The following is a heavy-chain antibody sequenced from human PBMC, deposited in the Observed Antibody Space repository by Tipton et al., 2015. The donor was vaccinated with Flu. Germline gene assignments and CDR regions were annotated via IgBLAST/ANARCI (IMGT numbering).Heavy chain of an antibody. CDR3: ARDGAYSSYMDV. V-gene: IGHV4-34*01. CDR1: GGSFSGYY. D-gene: IGHD6-13*01. J-gene: IGHJ6*03. CDR2: INHSGST. Sequence: LRLSCAVYGGSFSGYYWSWIRQPPGKGLEWIGEINHSGSTNYNPSLKSRVTISVDTSKNQFSLKLSSVTAADTAVYYCARDGAYSSYMDVWGKGTTVTVSS.